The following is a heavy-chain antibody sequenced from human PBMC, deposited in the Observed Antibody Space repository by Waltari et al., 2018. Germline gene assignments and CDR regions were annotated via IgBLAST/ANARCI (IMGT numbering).Heavy chain of an antibody. V-gene: IGHV3-9*01. CDR1: GFNFDDYA. CDR2: ISWNSGSI. Sequence: EVQLVESGGGLVQPGRSLRLSCAASGFNFDDYAMPWVRQAPGKGLEWVSGISWNSGSIGYAYSVKGRFTISRDNAKNSLYLQMNSLRAEDTALYYCAKYPTGGLDVWGKGTTVTVSS. CDR3: AKYPTGGLDV. D-gene: IGHD3-10*01. J-gene: IGHJ6*04.